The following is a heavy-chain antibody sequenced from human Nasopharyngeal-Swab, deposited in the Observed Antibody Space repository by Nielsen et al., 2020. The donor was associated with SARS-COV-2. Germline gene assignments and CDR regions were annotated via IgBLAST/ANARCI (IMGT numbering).Heavy chain of an antibody. CDR2: INSDGSST. J-gene: IGHJ5*02. CDR1: GFTFSSYW. V-gene: IGHV3-74*01. D-gene: IGHD6-13*01. Sequence: GGSLRLSCAASGFTFSSYWMHWVRQAPGKGLVWVSRINSDGSSTNYADSVKGRFTISRDNAKNSLYLQMNSLRAEDTAVYYCARDQDSSSWYWAWGQGTLVTVSS. CDR3: ARDQDSSSWYWA.